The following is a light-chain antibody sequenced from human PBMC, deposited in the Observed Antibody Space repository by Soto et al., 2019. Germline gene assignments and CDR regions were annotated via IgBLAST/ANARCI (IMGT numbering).Light chain of an antibody. V-gene: IGLV1-51*01. CDR3: GTWDSSLSAVV. CDR1: SSNIGNNY. Sequence: QSVLTQPPSVSAAPGQKVTISCSGSSSNIGNNYVSWYQQLTGTAPKLLIYDNNKRPSGIPDQFSGSKSGTSATLGITGLQTGDEADYYCGTWDSSLSAVVFGGGTKLTVL. J-gene: IGLJ2*01. CDR2: DNN.